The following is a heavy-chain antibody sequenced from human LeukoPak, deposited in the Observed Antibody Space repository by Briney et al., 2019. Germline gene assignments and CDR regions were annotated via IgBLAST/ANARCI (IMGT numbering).Heavy chain of an antibody. V-gene: IGHV3-21*01. J-gene: IGHJ3*01. Sequence: GGSLRLSCAASGFTFSIYSMNWVRQAPGKGLEWVSSISSSSSYIYYADSVKGRFTISRDNSKNTLYLQMNSLRAEDTAVYYCAKYRNPDDFGDYVSFSPHAFDLWGQGTMVTVSS. CDR3: AKYRNPDDFGDYVSFSPHAFDL. D-gene: IGHD4-17*01. CDR2: ISSSSSYI. CDR1: GFTFSIYS.